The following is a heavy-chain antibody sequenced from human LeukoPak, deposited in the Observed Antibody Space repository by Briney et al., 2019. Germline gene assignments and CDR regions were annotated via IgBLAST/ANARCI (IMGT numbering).Heavy chain of an antibody. J-gene: IGHJ4*02. CDR3: ARDPPYSSSFFDY. V-gene: IGHV3-48*01. CDR2: ISSSSSTI. D-gene: IGHD6-13*01. CDR1: GFTFSSYS. Sequence: GGSLRLSCAASGFTFSSYSMNWVRQAPGKGLEWVSYISSSSSTIYYADSVKGRFTISRDNAKNSLYLQMNSLRAEDTAVYYCARDPPYSSSFFDYWGQGTLVIVSS.